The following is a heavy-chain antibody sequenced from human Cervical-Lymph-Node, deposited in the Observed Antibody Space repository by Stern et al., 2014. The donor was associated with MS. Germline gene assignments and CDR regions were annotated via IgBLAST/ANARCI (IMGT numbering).Heavy chain of an antibody. Sequence: QGQLVQSGAEVKKPGASVKVSCRSSGYSFTDYYFHWVRQAPGQGLEWMGCINPSIGVTHYAQQFQGRVTMTRGSSMNTAYMEMSRLRSDDTAVYYCQAFPAYWGQGTLITVSS. J-gene: IGHJ4*02. CDR2: INPSIGVT. CDR3: QAFPAY. CDR1: GYSFTDYY. V-gene: IGHV1-2*02.